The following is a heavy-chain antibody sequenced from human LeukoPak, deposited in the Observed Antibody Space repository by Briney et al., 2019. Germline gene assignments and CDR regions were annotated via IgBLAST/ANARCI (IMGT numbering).Heavy chain of an antibody. D-gene: IGHD6-6*01. V-gene: IGHV1-18*01. Sequence: ASVKVSCKASGYTLINYGISWVRQGPGEGDEWMGWISAYNGYTNYAQKFQGRVTITTDTSTSTVYQELRRLRSDTTAEYYSTRGHLVFFAYWGQGTLVTVSA. J-gene: IGHJ4*02. CDR3: TRGHLVFFAY. CDR2: ISAYNGYT. CDR1: GYTLINYG.